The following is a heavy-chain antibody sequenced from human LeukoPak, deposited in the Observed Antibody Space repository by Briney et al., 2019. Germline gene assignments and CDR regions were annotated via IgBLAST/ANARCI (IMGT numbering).Heavy chain of an antibody. Sequence: NPGGSLRLSCAASGFTFSSYSMNWVRQAPGRGLEWVSSISSSSSCIYYADSVKGRFTISRDNAKNSLYLQMNSLRAEDTAVYYCARDLGDSSGYPDYWGQGTLVTVSS. CDR2: ISSSSSCI. D-gene: IGHD3-22*01. CDR1: GFTFSSYS. J-gene: IGHJ4*02. CDR3: ARDLGDSSGYPDY. V-gene: IGHV3-21*01.